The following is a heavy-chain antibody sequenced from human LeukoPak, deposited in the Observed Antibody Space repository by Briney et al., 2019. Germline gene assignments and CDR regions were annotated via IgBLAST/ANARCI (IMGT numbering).Heavy chain of an antibody. J-gene: IGHJ5*02. CDR2: MNPNSGNT. D-gene: IGHD2-15*01. Sequence: ASVKVSCKASGYTFTSYDINWVRQATGQGLEWMGWMNPNSGNTGYAQKFQGRVTITGNTSISTAYMELSSLRSEDTAVYYCARVAYCSGGSCYHNWFDPWGQGTLVTVSS. V-gene: IGHV1-8*03. CDR1: GYTFTSYD. CDR3: ARVAYCSGGSCYHNWFDP.